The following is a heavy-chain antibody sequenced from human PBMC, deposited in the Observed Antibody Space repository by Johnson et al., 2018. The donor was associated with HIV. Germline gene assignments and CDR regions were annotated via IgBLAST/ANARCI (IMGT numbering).Heavy chain of an antibody. V-gene: IGHV3-30-3*01. CDR2: ISYDGSNK. Sequence: VLLVESGGGVMQPGKSLRLSCEASGFTFRSYAMHWVRQAPGKGLEWVAVISYDGSNKYYADSVKGRFTISRDNSKNTLYLQMNSLRAEDTAVYYCARTTRMVGAFDIWGQGTMVTVSS. D-gene: IGHD2-15*01. J-gene: IGHJ3*02. CDR3: ARTTRMVGAFDI. CDR1: GFTFRSYA.